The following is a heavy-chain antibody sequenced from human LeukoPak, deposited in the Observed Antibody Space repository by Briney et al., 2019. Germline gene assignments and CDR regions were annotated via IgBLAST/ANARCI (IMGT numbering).Heavy chain of an antibody. CDR1: GGSISGYY. J-gene: IGHJ6*03. V-gene: IGHV4-59*01. CDR3: ARAGIAVAGQRYDMDV. D-gene: IGHD6-19*01. CDR2: IYYSGST. Sequence: SETLSLTCTVSGGSISGYYWSWIRQPPGKGLECIGYIYYSGSTNYNPSLKGRVTISLDTSKNQFSLKLSSVTAADTAVYYCARAGIAVAGQRYDMDVWGKGTTVTVSS.